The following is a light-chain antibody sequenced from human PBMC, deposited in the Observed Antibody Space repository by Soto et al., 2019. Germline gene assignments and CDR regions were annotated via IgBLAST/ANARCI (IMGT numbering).Light chain of an antibody. CDR2: DVN. CDR3: TSWTTSTTMI. Sequence: QSALTQPASVSGSPGQSITISCTGTRSDIGAYNFVSWYQQHPGEVPKLMLYDVNVRPSGVSNRISGSKSGNTASLTISGLQAEDEADYYCTSWTTSTTMIFGGGTKLTVL. CDR1: RSDIGAYNF. V-gene: IGLV2-14*03. J-gene: IGLJ2*01.